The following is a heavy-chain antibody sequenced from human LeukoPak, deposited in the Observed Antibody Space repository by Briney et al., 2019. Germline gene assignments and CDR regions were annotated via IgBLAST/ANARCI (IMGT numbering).Heavy chain of an antibody. CDR3: ARTIGYGSGNDQAGG. CDR2: ISGDTTYI. CDR1: GFTFSSYT. D-gene: IGHD3-10*01. V-gene: IGHV3-21*01. Sequence: GGSLRLSCAASGFTFSSYTMHWVRQIPGERPEWVSSISGDTTYIYYADSLKGRFTISRDNTNTSLFLQMNSLRAEDTAVYYCARTIGYGSGNDQAGGWGPGTLASVSS. J-gene: IGHJ4*02.